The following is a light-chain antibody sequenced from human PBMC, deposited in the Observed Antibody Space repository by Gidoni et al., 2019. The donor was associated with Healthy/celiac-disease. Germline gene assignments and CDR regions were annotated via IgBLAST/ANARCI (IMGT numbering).Light chain of an antibody. Sequence: IVLTQSPGTLSLSPGERATLSCRASQRVRSSYLAWYQQKPGQAPRLLIYGASSRATGIPDRFRGSGSGTDFTLTISRLEPEDFAVYYCQQYGSSPSTFGQGTKLEIK. CDR1: QRVRSSY. CDR2: GAS. CDR3: QQYGSSPST. J-gene: IGKJ2*02. V-gene: IGKV3-20*01.